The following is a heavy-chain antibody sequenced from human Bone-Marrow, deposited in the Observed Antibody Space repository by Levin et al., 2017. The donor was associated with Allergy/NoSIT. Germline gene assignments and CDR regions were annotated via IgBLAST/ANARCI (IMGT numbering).Heavy chain of an antibody. CDR3: ALSSGWSGIFNF. CDR2: ISSSGRNV. Sequence: PGESLKISCAASGFTFSDYFMTWIRQAPGKGLEWVCYISSSGRNVYYADSVKGRFTISRDNAKNSLYLHMNSLRAEDTAVYYCALSSGWSGIFNFWGQGTLVTVSS. J-gene: IGHJ4*02. CDR1: GFTFSDYF. V-gene: IGHV3-11*01. D-gene: IGHD6-19*01.